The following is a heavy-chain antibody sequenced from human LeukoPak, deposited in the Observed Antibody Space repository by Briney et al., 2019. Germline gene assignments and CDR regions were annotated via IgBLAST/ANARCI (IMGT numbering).Heavy chain of an antibody. CDR2: IKSKTDGGTT. V-gene: IGHV3-15*01. D-gene: IGHD5-12*01. CDR1: GFTFSNAW. J-gene: IGHJ1*01. CDR3: TTVRGYSGYEPPAEYFQH. Sequence: GGSLRLSCAASGFTFSNAWMSWVRQAPGKGLEWVGRIKSKTDGGTTDYAAPVKGRFTISRDDSKNTLYLQMNSLKTEDTAVYYCTTVRGYSGYEPPAEYFQHWGQGTLVTVSS.